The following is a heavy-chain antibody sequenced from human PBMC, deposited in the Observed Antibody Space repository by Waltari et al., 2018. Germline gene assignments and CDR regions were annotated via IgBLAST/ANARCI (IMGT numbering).Heavy chain of an antibody. V-gene: IGHV3-33*01. J-gene: IGHJ4*02. Sequence: QVQLVESGGGVVQPGRSLRLSCAASGFTFSSYGMHWVRQAPGRGLEWVAVIWYDGSNKYYADSGKGRFTISRDNSKNTLYLQMNSLRAEDTAVYYCARDSGSYYRHLVRSFDYWGQGTLVTVSS. D-gene: IGHD1-26*01. CDR1: GFTFSSYG. CDR3: ARDSGSYYRHLVRSFDY. CDR2: IWYDGSNK.